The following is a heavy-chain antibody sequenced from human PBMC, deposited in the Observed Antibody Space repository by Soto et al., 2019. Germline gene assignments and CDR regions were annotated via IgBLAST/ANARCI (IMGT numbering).Heavy chain of an antibody. CDR3: VSVVAIPGYPDN. Sequence: QVQLVQSGAEVRQPASSVKVSCKTSGATFSSYAITWVRQAPGQGLEWMGGIVPTVDTSTYAQKFQGRVTITADKFTNTVYMEPSSLRSDDTVVYYCVSVVAIPGYPDNWGQGTLVTVSS. CDR1: GATFSSYA. V-gene: IGHV1-69*14. D-gene: IGHD5-12*01. J-gene: IGHJ4*02. CDR2: IVPTVDTS.